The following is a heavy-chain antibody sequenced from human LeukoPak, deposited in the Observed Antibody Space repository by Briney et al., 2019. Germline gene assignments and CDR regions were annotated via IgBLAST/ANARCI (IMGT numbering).Heavy chain of an antibody. J-gene: IGHJ4*02. CDR3: ARPSKRQVVAATWGYFDY. CDR2: INHSGST. Sequence: SETLSLTCAVYGGSFSGYYWSWIRQPPGKGLEWIGEINHSGSTNYNPSLKSRVTISVDTSKNQFSLKLSSVTAADTAVYYCARPSKRQVVAATWGYFDYWGQGTLVTVSS. CDR1: GGSFSGYY. V-gene: IGHV4-34*01. D-gene: IGHD2-15*01.